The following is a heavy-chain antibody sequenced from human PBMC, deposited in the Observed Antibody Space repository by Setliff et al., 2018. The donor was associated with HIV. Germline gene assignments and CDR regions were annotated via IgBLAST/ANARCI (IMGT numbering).Heavy chain of an antibody. Sequence: SETLSLTCTVSGGSINSGSYYWSWIRQPAGKALEWIGRIYYIGTTNYNPSLQSRVTIFLDTSKTQFSLRLSSVTAADTAMYYCARAMTYSGSGSYALDVWGKGTTVTVSS. CDR3: ARAMTYSGSGSYALDV. J-gene: IGHJ6*04. V-gene: IGHV4-61*10. CDR1: GGSINSGSYY. CDR2: IYYIGTT. D-gene: IGHD3-10*01.